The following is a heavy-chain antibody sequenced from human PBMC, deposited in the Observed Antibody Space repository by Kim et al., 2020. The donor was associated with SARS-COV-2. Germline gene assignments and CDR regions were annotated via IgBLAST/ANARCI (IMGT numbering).Heavy chain of an antibody. CDR1: GGSISSSSYY. J-gene: IGHJ3*02. D-gene: IGHD2-15*01. CDR3: ARDLVVAATRCDAFDI. Sequence: SETLSLTCTVSGGSISSSSYYWGWIRQPPGKGLEWIGSIYYSGSTYYNPSLKSRVTISVDTSKNQFSLKLSSVTAADTAVYYCARDLVVAATRCDAFDIWGQGTMVTVSS. V-gene: IGHV4-39*07. CDR2: IYYSGST.